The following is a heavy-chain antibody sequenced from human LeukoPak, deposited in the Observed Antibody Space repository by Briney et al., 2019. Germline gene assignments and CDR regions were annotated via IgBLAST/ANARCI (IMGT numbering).Heavy chain of an antibody. CDR2: LYSGGIT. J-gene: IGHJ4*02. V-gene: IGHV3-66*01. CDR1: GFAVSSNY. CDR3: ARDSNYYDSSGFDY. D-gene: IGHD3-22*01. Sequence: GGSLRLSCVVSGFAVSSNYMNWVRQAPGKGLEWVSVLYSGGITYYADSVKGRFTISRDNSKNTLYLQMNSLRAEDTAVYYCARDSNYYDSSGFDYWGQGTLVTVSS.